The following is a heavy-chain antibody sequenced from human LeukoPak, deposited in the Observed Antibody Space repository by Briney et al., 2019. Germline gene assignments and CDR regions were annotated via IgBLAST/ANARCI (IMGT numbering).Heavy chain of an antibody. Sequence: ASVKVSCKASGGTFSSYAISWVRQAPGQGLEWMGWNSAYNGNTNYAQKLQGRVTMTTDTSTSTAYMELRSLRSDDTAVYYCARFGVVIGGYYYMDVWGKGTTVTVSS. CDR1: GGTFSSYA. D-gene: IGHD3-3*01. V-gene: IGHV1-18*01. CDR3: ARFGVVIGGYYYMDV. CDR2: NSAYNGNT. J-gene: IGHJ6*03.